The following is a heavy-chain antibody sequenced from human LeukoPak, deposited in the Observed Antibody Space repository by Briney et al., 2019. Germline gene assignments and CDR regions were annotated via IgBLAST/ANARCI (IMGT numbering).Heavy chain of an antibody. J-gene: IGHJ6*03. CDR3: ARDLEYYDSSGYYLYYYYYMDV. CDR1: GFTFSSYS. D-gene: IGHD3-22*01. V-gene: IGHV3-21*01. CDR2: ISSSSSYI. Sequence: GGSLRLSCAASGFTFSSYSMNWVRQAPGKGLEWVSSISSSSSYIYYADSVKGRFTISRDNVKNSLYLQMNSLRAEDTAVYYCARDLEYYDSSGYYLYYYYYMDVWGKGTTVTISS.